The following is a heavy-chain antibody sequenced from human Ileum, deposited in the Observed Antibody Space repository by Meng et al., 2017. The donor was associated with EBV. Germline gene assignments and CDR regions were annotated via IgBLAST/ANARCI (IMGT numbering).Heavy chain of an antibody. CDR2: ININTGNP. CDR1: GYTFTSSS. V-gene: IGHV7-4-1*01. D-gene: IGHD6-19*01. J-gene: IGHJ4*02. Sequence: VQLVQSGLELKKPGDSVKVSCQAAGYTFTSSSMNWVRHAPGQGLEWMGWININTGNPTYAQGFTGRFVFSLDTSVSTAYLQIDSLKADDTAVYYCARGNGWRFDYWGQGTLVTVSS. CDR3: ARGNGWRFDY.